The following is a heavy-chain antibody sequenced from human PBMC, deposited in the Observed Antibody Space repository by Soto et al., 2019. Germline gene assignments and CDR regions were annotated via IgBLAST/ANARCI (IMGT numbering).Heavy chain of an antibody. V-gene: IGHV3-23*01. CDR2: ISGSGGST. J-gene: IGHJ6*02. Sequence: EVQLLESGGGLVQPGGSLRLSCAASGFTFSSYAMSWVRQAPGKGLEWVSAISGSGGSTYYADSVKGRFTISRENAKNSLYLQMNSLRAGDTAVYYCARGPSSDYGMDVWGQGTTVTVSS. D-gene: IGHD3-10*01. CDR1: GFTFSSYA. CDR3: ARGPSSDYGMDV.